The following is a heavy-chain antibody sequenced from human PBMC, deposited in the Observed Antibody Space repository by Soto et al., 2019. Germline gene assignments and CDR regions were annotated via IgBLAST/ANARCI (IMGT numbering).Heavy chain of an antibody. J-gene: IGHJ5*02. Sequence: EMQLVESGGGLVQPGGSLRLSCAASGSTFSDHYMDWVRQAPGKGLAWVGRIRNKANNYATEYDASVRGRFTIYRDDSKHSLYLQMNSLETEDTAVYSCVRVPLVASAAAPRGWFYPWAQRTLVTVSS. V-gene: IGHV3-72*01. CDR1: GSTFSDHY. CDR2: IRNKANNYAT. D-gene: IGHD2-15*01. CDR3: VRVPLVASAAAPRGWFYP.